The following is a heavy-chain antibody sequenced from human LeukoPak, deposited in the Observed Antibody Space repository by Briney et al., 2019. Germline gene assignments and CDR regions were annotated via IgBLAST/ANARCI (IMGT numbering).Heavy chain of an antibody. CDR3: ARRPSGWGAFDI. D-gene: IGHD6-19*01. Sequence: SETLSLTCAVYGGSFSGYYWSWIRQPPGKGLEWIGEINHSGSTNYNPSLKSRVTISVDTSKNQFSLKLSSVTAADTAVYYCARRPSGWGAFDIWGQGTMVTVSS. CDR2: INHSGST. J-gene: IGHJ3*02. V-gene: IGHV4-34*01. CDR1: GGSFSGYY.